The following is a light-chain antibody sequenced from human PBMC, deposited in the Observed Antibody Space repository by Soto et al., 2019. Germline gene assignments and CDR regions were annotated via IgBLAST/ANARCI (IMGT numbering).Light chain of an antibody. CDR1: QSISTF. CDR3: QQSYSIPWT. Sequence: DIQMTQSPSSLSASVGDRVTIICRASQSISTFLNWYHQKPGKAPKVLIYAASSLQSGVPSRFSGSGSGTDFTLTISSLQPEDFATYYCQQSYSIPWTFGQGTEVEIK. J-gene: IGKJ1*01. V-gene: IGKV1-39*01. CDR2: AAS.